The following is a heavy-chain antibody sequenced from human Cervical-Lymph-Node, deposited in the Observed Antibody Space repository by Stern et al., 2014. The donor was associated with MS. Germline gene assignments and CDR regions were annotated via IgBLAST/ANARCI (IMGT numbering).Heavy chain of an antibody. V-gene: IGHV1-69*06. Sequence: VQLLQSGAVVKKPGSSVKVSCKASGGISWVRQAPGQGLEWMGGVIPFVGNSNYAQKLQGRVTITADTSTNTTYLELSSLTPDDTAFYFCARGGGDTWFDPWGQGTLVTVSS. CDR1: GGIS. D-gene: IGHD3-16*01. CDR2: VIPFVGNS. CDR3: ARGGGDTWFDP. J-gene: IGHJ5*02.